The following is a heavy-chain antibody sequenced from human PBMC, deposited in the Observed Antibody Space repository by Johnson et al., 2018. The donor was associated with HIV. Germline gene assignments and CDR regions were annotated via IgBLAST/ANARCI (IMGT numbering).Heavy chain of an antibody. V-gene: IGHV3-30*04. D-gene: IGHD2-15*01. CDR3: ARDRSRQLLLTSDALDI. Sequence: QMLLVESGGGVVQPGRSLRLSCAASGFTFSSYAMHWVRQAPGKGLEWVAVISYDGSNKYYADSVKGRFTISRDNSKNTLYLQMNSLRAEDTAVYYCARDRSRQLLLTSDALDIWGQGTMVTVSS. J-gene: IGHJ3*02. CDR1: GFTFSSYA. CDR2: ISYDGSNK.